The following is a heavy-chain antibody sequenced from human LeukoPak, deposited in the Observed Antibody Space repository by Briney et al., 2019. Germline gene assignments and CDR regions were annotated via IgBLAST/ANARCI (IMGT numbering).Heavy chain of an antibody. Sequence: GRSLRLSCAASGFTFSSYAMHWVRQAPGKGLEWVAVISYDGSNKYYADSVKGRFTIPRDNSKNTLYLQMNSLRAEDTAVYYCARASMVNLDYWGQGNLVTVSS. CDR1: GFTFSSYA. V-gene: IGHV3-30*04. CDR3: ARASMVNLDY. J-gene: IGHJ4*02. D-gene: IGHD5-18*01. CDR2: ISYDGSNK.